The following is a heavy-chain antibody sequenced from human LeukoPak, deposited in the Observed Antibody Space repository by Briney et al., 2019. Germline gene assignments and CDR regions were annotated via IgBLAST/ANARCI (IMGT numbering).Heavy chain of an antibody. CDR1: GYSFTSYW. J-gene: IGHJ5*02. D-gene: IGHD3-10*01. CDR3: ARHLLEDNWFDP. V-gene: IGHV5-51*01. Sequence: GGSLQISCKGSGYSFTSYWIGWVRQLPGKGLEWMGIIYPGDSDTRYSPSFQGQVTISADKSISTAYLQWSSLKASDTAMYYCARHLLEDNWFDPWGQGTLVTVSS. CDR2: IYPGDSDT.